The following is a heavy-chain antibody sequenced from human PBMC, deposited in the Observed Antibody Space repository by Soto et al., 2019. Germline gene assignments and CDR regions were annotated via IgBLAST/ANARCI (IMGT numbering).Heavy chain of an antibody. J-gene: IGHJ6*03. CDR1: GYTFTSYG. Sequence: QVQLVQSGAEVKKPGASVKVSCKASGYTFTSYGISWVRQAPGQGLEWMGWISAYNGNTNYAQKLQGRVTMTTDTSTSTAYMELRSLRSDDTAVYYCARGETEACYYIQDYYYYLDVWVKGTTVTVSS. D-gene: IGHD3-10*01. CDR3: ARGETEACYYIQDYYYYLDV. CDR2: ISAYNGNT. V-gene: IGHV1-18*01.